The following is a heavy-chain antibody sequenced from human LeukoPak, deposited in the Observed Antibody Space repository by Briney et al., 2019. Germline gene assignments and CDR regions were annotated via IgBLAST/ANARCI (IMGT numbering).Heavy chain of an antibody. CDR1: GGSISSYY. J-gene: IGHJ3*02. V-gene: IGHV4-4*07. CDR2: IYSSGST. CDR3: ARHLKVGSATHDAFDI. D-gene: IGHD2-15*01. Sequence: KPSETLSLTCTVSGGSISSYYWSWIRQPAGKGLEWIGRIYSSGSTNYNPSLKSRVTISLDTSKNQFSLKLTSVTAADTAVYYCARHLKVGSATHDAFDIWGQGTMVTVSS.